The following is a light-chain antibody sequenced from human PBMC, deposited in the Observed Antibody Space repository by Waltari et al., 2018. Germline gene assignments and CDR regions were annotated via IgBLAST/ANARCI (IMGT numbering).Light chain of an antibody. V-gene: IGKV3-15*01. CDR1: QRVSSN. CDR2: GAS. CDR3: QQYNNWPPWT. J-gene: IGKJ1*01. Sequence: EIVMTQSPATLSVPPGERATLPCRASQRVSSNLAWYQQKPGQAPRLLIYGASTRATGIPARFSGSGSGTEFTLTISSLQSEDFAVYYCQQYNNWPPWTFGQGTKVEIK.